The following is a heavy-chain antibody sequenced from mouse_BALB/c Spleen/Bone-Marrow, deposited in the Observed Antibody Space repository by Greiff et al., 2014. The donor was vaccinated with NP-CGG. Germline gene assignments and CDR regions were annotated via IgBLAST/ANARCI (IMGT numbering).Heavy chain of an antibody. CDR2: INPSSGYT. CDR3: AREARTGAWFTY. D-gene: IGHD4-1*01. CDR1: GYTFTSYT. J-gene: IGHJ3*01. Sequence: QVQLQQSGAELARPRASVKMSCKASGYTFTSYTIQWVKQRPGQGLEWIGYINPSSGYTDYNQKFKDKTTLTADKSSNTAYMQLTSLTSEDSAVYSCAREARTGAWFTYWGQGTLVTVSA. V-gene: IGHV1-4*02.